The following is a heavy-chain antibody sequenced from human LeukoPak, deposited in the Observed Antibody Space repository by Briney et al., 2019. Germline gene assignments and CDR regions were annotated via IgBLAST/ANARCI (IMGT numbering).Heavy chain of an antibody. CDR2: IYYSGSS. CDR1: GGSISSSSYY. V-gene: IGHV4-39*01. CDR3: ARLSGGGYYYYYYMDV. Sequence: SETLSLTCTVSGGSISSSSYYWGWIRQPPGKGLEWIGSIYYSGSSFDNPALKSRVTISVDTSKNQFSLKLSSVTAADTAVYYCARLSGGGYYYYYYMDVWGKGTTVTISS. J-gene: IGHJ6*03. D-gene: IGHD1-26*01.